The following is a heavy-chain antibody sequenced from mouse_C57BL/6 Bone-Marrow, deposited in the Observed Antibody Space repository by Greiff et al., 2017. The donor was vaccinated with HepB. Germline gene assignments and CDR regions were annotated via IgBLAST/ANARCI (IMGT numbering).Heavy chain of an antibody. CDR3: ASGGSSYPLYCYFDV. CDR1: GYTFTSYW. J-gene: IGHJ1*03. Sequence: QVQLQQPGAELVKPGASVKLSCKASGYTFTSYWMQWVKQRPGQGLEWIGEIDPSDSYTNYAHKFKGKATLTVDTSSSTAYMQRSSLTSEDSAVYYRASGGSSYPLYCYFDVWGTGTTVTVSS. D-gene: IGHD1-1*01. V-gene: IGHV1-50*01. CDR2: IDPSDSYT.